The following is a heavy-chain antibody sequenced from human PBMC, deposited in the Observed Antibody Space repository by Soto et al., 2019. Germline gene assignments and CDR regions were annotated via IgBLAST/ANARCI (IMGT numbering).Heavy chain of an antibody. CDR1: AFPFRSYA. Sequence: GGSLILSCAASAFPFRSYAMSWAPQAPGKGLEWISAISGSGGSTYYADSVKGRFTISRDNSKNTLYLQMNSLRAEDTAVYYCAKGGPYTYDFWSGYPNPNDYYFDYWGQGTLVTVSS. V-gene: IGHV3-23*01. D-gene: IGHD3-3*01. CDR3: AKGGPYTYDFWSGYPNPNDYYFDY. J-gene: IGHJ4*02. CDR2: ISGSGGST.